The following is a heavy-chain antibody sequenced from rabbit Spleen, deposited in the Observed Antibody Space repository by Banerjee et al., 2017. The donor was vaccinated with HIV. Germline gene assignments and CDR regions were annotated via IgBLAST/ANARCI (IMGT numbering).Heavy chain of an antibody. D-gene: IGHD4-2*01. V-gene: IGHV1S45*01. CDR2: IAGSSSGFT. J-gene: IGHJ6*01. CDR1: GFSFSSNYY. Sequence: QEHLKESGGGLVKPGASLTLTCKASGFSFSSNYYICWVRQAPGKGLEWISCIAGSSSGFTYSATWAKGRFTCSKTSSTTVTLQITSLTVADTATYFCARASGVSAGRWSLWGPGTLVTVS. CDR3: ARASGVSAGRWSL.